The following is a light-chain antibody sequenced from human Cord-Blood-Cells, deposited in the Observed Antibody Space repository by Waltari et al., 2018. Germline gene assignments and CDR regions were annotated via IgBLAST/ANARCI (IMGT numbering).Light chain of an antibody. V-gene: IGKV4-1*01. CDR2: WAS. CDR3: QQYYSTPLT. CDR1: QSVLYSSNNKNY. Sequence: DIVMTTSPDSLAVSLGERATINCKSSQSVLYSSNNKNYLAWYQQKPGQPPKLLIYWASTRESGVPDRFSGSGSGTDFTLTISSLQAEDVAVYYCQQYYSTPLTFGPGTKVDIK. J-gene: IGKJ3*01.